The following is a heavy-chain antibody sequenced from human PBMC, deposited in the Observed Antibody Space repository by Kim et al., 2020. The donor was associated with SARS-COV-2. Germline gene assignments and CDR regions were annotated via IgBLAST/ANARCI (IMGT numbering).Heavy chain of an antibody. J-gene: IGHJ6*02. D-gene: IGHD3-9*01. V-gene: IGHV3-33*01. CDR2: IWYDGSNK. Sequence: GGSLRLSCAASGFTFSSYGMHWVRQAPGKGLEWVAGIWYDGSNKYYADSVKGRFTISRDNSKNTLYLQMNSLRAEDTAVYYCAREVLNNFDWFHYGMDVWGQGATVTVSS. CDR1: GFTFSSYG. CDR3: AREVLNNFDWFHYGMDV.